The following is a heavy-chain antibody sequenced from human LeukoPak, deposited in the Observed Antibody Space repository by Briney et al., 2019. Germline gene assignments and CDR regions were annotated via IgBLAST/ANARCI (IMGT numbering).Heavy chain of an antibody. CDR2: ISSSSSYI. CDR1: GFAFSSYS. D-gene: IGHD6-13*01. J-gene: IGHJ4*02. V-gene: IGHV3-21*01. CDR3: ARAPRGIAAAGFDY. Sequence: GGSLRLSCAAPGFAFSSYSMNWVRQAPGKGLEWVSSISSSSSYIYYADSVKGRFTISRDNAKNSLYLQMNSLRAEDTAVYYCARAPRGIAAAGFDYWGQGTLVTVSS.